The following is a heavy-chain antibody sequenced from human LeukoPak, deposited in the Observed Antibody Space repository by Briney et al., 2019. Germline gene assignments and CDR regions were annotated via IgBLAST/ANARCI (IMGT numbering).Heavy chain of an antibody. CDR1: GGSISSSSYY. J-gene: IGHJ6*03. CDR3: ARLGSFGYYYYMDV. D-gene: IGHD3-10*01. Sequence: PSETLSLTCTVSGGSISSSSYYWGWIRQPPGKGLEWIGSIYYSGSTCYNPSLKSRVTISVDTSKNQLSLKLSSVTAADTAVYYCARLGSFGYYYYMDVWGKGTTVTISS. CDR2: IYYSGST. V-gene: IGHV4-39*01.